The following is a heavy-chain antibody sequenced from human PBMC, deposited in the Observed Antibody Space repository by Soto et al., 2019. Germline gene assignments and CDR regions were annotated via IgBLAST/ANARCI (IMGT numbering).Heavy chain of an antibody. CDR2: IIPIFGTA. Sequence: QVQLVQSGAEVKKPGSSVKVSCKASGGTFSSYAISWVRQAPGQGLEWMGGIIPIFGTANYAQKFQGRVTITADESTSTAYMELSSLRSEDTAVYYCARNTYYDSSGYPYNWFDPWGQATLVTVSS. CDR3: ARNTYYDSSGYPYNWFDP. D-gene: IGHD3-22*01. J-gene: IGHJ5*02. CDR1: GGTFSSYA. V-gene: IGHV1-69*12.